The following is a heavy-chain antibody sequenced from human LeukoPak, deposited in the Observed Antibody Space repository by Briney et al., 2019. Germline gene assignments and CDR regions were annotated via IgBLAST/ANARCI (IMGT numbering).Heavy chain of an antibody. V-gene: IGHV4-38-2*02. J-gene: IGHJ3*02. CDR1: GYSISSGYY. CDR2: IYHSGST. CDR3: ARVLGEAFDI. D-gene: IGHD3-16*01. Sequence: SETLSLTCTVSGYSISSGYYWGWIRQPPVKGLEWIGSIYHSGSTYYNPSLKSRVTISVDTSKNQFSLKLSSVTAADTAVYYCARVLGEAFDIWGQGTMVTVSS.